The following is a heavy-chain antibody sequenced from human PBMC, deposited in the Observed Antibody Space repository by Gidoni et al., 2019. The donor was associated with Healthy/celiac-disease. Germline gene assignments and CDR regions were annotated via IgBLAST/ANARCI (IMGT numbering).Heavy chain of an antibody. CDR2: IYSGGST. V-gene: IGHV3-66*01. CDR1: VSSNY. CDR3: AREVHGYDY. D-gene: IGHD5-18*01. Sequence: VSSNYMSWVRQAPGKVLEWVSVIYSGGSTYYADSVKGRFTISRDNSKNTLYLQMNSLRAEDTTVYYCAREVHGYDYWGQGTLVTVSS. J-gene: IGHJ4*02.